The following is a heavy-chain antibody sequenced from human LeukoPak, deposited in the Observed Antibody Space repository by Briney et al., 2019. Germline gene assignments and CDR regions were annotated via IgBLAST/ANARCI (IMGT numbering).Heavy chain of an antibody. Sequence: SETLSLTCAVPGYSISSGYYWGWIRQPPGKGLEWIGSIYHSGSTYYNPSLKSRVTISVDTSKNQFSLKLSSVTAADTAVYYCARAPYCSGGSCMFGPWGQGTLVTVSS. CDR1: GYSISSGYY. J-gene: IGHJ5*02. CDR3: ARAPYCSGGSCMFGP. D-gene: IGHD2-15*01. V-gene: IGHV4-38-2*01. CDR2: IYHSGST.